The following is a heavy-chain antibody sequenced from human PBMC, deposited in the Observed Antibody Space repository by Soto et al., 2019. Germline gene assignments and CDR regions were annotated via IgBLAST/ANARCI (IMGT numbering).Heavy chain of an antibody. CDR3: EKAPIPSKAADGANWFDP. Sequence: EVQLVESGGGLVQPGRSLRLSCAASGFTFVDYAMHWVRQDPGKGLEWVSGISWNSGIIGYADSVKGRFTISRDNAKNSLYMQMNSLRAEDTALYYCEKAPIPSKAADGANWFDPWVQGTLVTVSS. J-gene: IGHJ5*02. CDR1: GFTFVDYA. D-gene: IGHD6-13*01. V-gene: IGHV3-9*01. CDR2: ISWNSGII.